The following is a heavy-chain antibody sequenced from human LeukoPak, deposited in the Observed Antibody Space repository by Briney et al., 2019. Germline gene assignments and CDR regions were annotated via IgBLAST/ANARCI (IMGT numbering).Heavy chain of an antibody. J-gene: IGHJ4*02. CDR1: GFTFSSYE. Sequence: GGSLRLSCAASGFTFSSYEMNWVRQAPGKGLEWVSYISSSGSTIYYADSVKGRFTISRDNAKNSLYLQMNSLRAEDTAVYYCARDPLRGDGYTFDSWGQGTLVTVSS. V-gene: IGHV3-48*03. D-gene: IGHD2-21*01. CDR3: ARDPLRGDGYTFDS. CDR2: ISSSGSTI.